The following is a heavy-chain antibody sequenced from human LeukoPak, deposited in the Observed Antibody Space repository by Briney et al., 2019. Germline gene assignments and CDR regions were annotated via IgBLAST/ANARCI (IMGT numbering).Heavy chain of an antibody. V-gene: IGHV1-2*02. CDR1: GYTFTGYY. J-gene: IGHJ4*02. CDR3: ARDDNHAFEY. Sequence: ASVKLSCKASGYTFTGYYLHWVRQAPGQGLEWMGWINPSSGGTNYAQKFQGRVTMTRDTSISTTYMELSRLRSDDTAVYYCARDDNHAFEYWGQGILVTVSS. D-gene: IGHD1-1*01. CDR2: INPSSGGT.